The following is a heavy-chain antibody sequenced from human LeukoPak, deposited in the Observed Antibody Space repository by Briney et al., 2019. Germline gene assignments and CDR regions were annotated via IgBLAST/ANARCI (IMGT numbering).Heavy chain of an antibody. V-gene: IGHV4-59*01. CDR2: IYYSGST. CDR1: GGSFSGYY. CDR3: ARRRLNYYYMDV. Sequence: SETLSLTCAVYGGSFSGYYWSWIRQPPGKGLEWIGYIYYSGSTNYNPSLKSRVTISVDTSKNQFSLKLSSVTAADTAVYYCARRRLNYYYMDVWGKGTTVTVSS. D-gene: IGHD3-16*01. J-gene: IGHJ6*03.